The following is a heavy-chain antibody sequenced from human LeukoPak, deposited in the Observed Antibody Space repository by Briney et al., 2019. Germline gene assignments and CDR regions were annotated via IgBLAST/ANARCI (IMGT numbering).Heavy chain of an antibody. J-gene: IGHJ6*02. CDR2: IYSGGST. D-gene: IGHD6-19*01. CDR1: GFTVSSNY. Sequence: GGSLRLSCAASGFTVSSNYMSWVRQAPGKGLEWVSVIYSGGSTYYADSVKGRFTISRDNSKNTLYLQMNSLRAEDTAVYYCARDQRREAAGYYYYYGMDVWGQGTTVTVSS. CDR3: ARDQRREAAGYYYYYGMDV. V-gene: IGHV3-66*01.